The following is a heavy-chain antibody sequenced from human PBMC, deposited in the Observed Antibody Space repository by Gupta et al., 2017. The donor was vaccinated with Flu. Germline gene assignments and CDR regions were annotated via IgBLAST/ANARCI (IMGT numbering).Heavy chain of an antibody. CDR2: MRGSGDST. CDR3: AKDQYGGNSGVLDY. Sequence: EVQLLESGGGLVQPGGSLRLSCAASRFTFSSYAMSWLRQAPGKGLEWVSAMRGSGDSTYYADSVKGRFTISRDNSKNTLYLQMNSLRAEDTAVYYCAKDQYGGNSGVLDYWGQGTLVTGSS. D-gene: IGHD2-21*02. V-gene: IGHV3-23*01. CDR1: RFTFSSYA. J-gene: IGHJ4*02.